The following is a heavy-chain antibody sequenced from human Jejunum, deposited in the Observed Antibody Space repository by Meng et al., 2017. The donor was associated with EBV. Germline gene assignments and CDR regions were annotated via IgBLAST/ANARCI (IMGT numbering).Heavy chain of an antibody. CDR2: IYYSGST. V-gene: IGHV4-61*01. CDR1: GGSVNSGNVY. D-gene: IGHD5-12*01. Sequence: QLQLQESGPALVKPSETLSLTCTVSGGSVNSGNVYWSWIRQPPGKGLEWIGYIYYSGSTNYIPSLKSRVTISLDTSKNQFSLKLSSVTAADTAVYYCAGLRYSGYDRAFDYWGQGALVTVSS. J-gene: IGHJ4*02. CDR3: AGLRYSGYDRAFDY.